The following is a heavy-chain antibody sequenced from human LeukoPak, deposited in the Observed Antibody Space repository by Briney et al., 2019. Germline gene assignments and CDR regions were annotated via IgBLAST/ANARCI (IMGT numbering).Heavy chain of an antibody. D-gene: IGHD1-7*01. J-gene: IGHJ6*03. CDR3: GGTTHYSYYMDV. V-gene: IGHV1-69*05. Sequence: SVKVSCKASGGTFSSYAISWVRQAPGQGLEWMGRIIPIFGTANYAQKFHGRVTITTDKSTGTAYTALSSMRSEDTAVHYCGGTTHYSYYMDVWGKGTTVTVSS. CDR1: GGTFSSYA. CDR2: IIPIFGTA.